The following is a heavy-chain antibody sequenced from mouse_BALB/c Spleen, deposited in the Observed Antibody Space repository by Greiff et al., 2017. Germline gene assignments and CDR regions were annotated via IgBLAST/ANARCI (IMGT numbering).Heavy chain of an antibody. J-gene: IGHJ4*01. D-gene: IGHD2-3*01. CDR2: ISSGGST. CDR1: GFTFSSYA. Sequence: EVQVVESGGGLVKPGGSLKLSCAASGFTFSSYAMSWVRQTPEKRLEWVASISSGGSTYYPDSVKGRFTISRDNARNILYLQMSSLRSEDTAMYYCARDGYYEVVYAMDYWGQGTSVTVSS. CDR3: ARDGYYEVVYAMDY. V-gene: IGHV5-6-5*01.